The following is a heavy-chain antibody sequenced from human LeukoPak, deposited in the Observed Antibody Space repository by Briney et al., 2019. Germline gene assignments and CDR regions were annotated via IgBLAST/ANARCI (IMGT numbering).Heavy chain of an antibody. D-gene: IGHD2-21*01. CDR2: LSGSGINT. V-gene: IGHV3-23*01. CDR1: GFTFSSYA. CDR3: AKSGGRFWGLLDS. J-gene: IGHJ4*02. Sequence: GGSLRLSCAASGFTFSSYAMSWVRQAPGKGLEWVTALSGSGINTFYADSVKGRFTISRDNSDNTLYLQMSSLRAEDTAVYYCAKSGGRFWGLLDSWGQGTLVTVSS.